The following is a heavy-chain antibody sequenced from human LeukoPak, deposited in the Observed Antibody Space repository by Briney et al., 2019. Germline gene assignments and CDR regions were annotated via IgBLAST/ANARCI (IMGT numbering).Heavy chain of an antibody. Sequence: ASVKVSCKASGYTFRSYGISWVRQAPGQGLEWIGWISAYNGDTHYAQRFQDRVTMTTDTSTTTAYMGLRSLRSDDTAIYYRARYSGTYGFDPWGQGTLVTVSS. J-gene: IGHJ5*02. CDR2: ISAYNGDT. V-gene: IGHV1-18*01. CDR1: GYTFRSYG. CDR3: ARYSGTYGFDP. D-gene: IGHD1-26*01.